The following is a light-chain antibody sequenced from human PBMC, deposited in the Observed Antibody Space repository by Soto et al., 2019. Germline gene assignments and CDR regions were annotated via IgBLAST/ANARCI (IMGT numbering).Light chain of an antibody. CDR2: EDS. CDR3: FSYTTSSTLV. CDR1: SSDVGGYNY. J-gene: IGLJ3*02. Sequence: QSALTQPASVSGSPGQSITISCTGTSSDVGGYNYASWYQQHPDKAPKLMIYEDSNRPSAVSHRFSGSKSGNTASLTISGLQAEDEADYYCFSYTTSSTLVFGGGTKVTVL. V-gene: IGLV2-14*01.